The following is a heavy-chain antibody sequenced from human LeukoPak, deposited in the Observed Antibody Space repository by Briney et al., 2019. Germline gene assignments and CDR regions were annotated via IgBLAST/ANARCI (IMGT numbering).Heavy chain of an antibody. D-gene: IGHD1-26*01. J-gene: IGHJ6*03. CDR3: ARNPGIMGTTIVYYYYMDV. Sequence: GGSLRLSCAASGFTFSSYAMSWVRQAPGKGLEWVAIISYDGSNKYYADSVQGRFTISRDNSKNTLYLQMNSLRAEDTAVYYCARNPGIMGTTIVYYYYMDVWGKGTTVTVSS. CDR1: GFTFSSYA. V-gene: IGHV3-30-3*01. CDR2: ISYDGSNK.